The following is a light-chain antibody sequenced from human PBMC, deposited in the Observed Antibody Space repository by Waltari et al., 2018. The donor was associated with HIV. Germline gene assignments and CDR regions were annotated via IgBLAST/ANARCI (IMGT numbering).Light chain of an antibody. CDR3: ASHAGSKDV. V-gene: IGLV2-8*01. CDR2: DGT. CDR1: SSDVGAYNY. Sequence: QSALTQPPSASGSPGQSVTISCTGTSSDVGAYNYVSWFQQHPGKAPKLMIYDGTKRPSGGPDRVSGAKSGNTASLTVSGLQDEEEADYYCASHAGSKDVFGGGTRLTGL. J-gene: IGLJ2*01.